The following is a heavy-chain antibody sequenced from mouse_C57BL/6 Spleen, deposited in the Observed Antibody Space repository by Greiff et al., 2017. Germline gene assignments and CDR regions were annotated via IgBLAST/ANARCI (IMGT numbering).Heavy chain of an antibody. CDR1: GFNIKDDY. Sequence: VQLQQSGAELVRPGASVKLSCTASGFNIKDDYMHWVKQRPEQGLEWIGWIDPENGDTEYASKFQGKATITADTSSNTAYLQLSSLTSEDTAVYYCTTAYGNHENWGQGGLVTVGA. D-gene: IGHD2-1*01. CDR2: IDPENGDT. CDR3: TTAYGNHEN. V-gene: IGHV14-4*01. J-gene: IGHJ3*01.